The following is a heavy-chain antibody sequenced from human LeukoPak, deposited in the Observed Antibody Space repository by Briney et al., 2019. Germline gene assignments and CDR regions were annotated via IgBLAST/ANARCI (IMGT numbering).Heavy chain of an antibody. CDR1: GFTFISYG. V-gene: IGHV3-7*01. Sequence: PGGSLRLSCAASGFTFISYGMSWVRQAPGKGLEWVANIKQDGSEKYYVDSVKGRFTISRDNAKNSLYLQMNSLRAEDTAVYYCARDFWGPLGYFDYWGQGTLVTVSS. D-gene: IGHD2-15*01. CDR3: ARDFWGPLGYFDY. CDR2: IKQDGSEK. J-gene: IGHJ4*02.